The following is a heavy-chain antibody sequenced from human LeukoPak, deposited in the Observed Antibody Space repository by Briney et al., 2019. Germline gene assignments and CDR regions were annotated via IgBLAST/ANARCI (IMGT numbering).Heavy chain of an antibody. CDR2: ISAYNGNT. Sequence: ASVKVSCKASGYTFTSHGFSWVRQAPGQGLEWMGWISAYNGNTNYAQKFQGSVTMTTDTSTSIAYMELRSLRSDDTAVYYCARVSLSGSSSSAGMDYWGQGTRVTVSS. V-gene: IGHV1-18*01. CDR1: GYTFTSHG. CDR3: ARVSLSGSSSSAGMDY. J-gene: IGHJ4*02. D-gene: IGHD6-6*01.